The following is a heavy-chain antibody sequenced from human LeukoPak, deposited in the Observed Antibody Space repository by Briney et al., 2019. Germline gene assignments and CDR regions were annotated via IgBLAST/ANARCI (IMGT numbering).Heavy chain of an antibody. J-gene: IGHJ4*02. CDR3: ARGNSHSFDY. CDR2: INSDGSST. CDR1: GFTLSSYW. D-gene: IGHD4-11*01. V-gene: IGHV3-74*01. Sequence: PGGSLRISCAASGFTLSSYWMHWVRQTPGKGPVWVSRINSDGSSTSYADSVKGRFTISRDNAKNTLYLQMNSLRAEDTAVYYCARGNSHSFDYWGKGALVTVSS.